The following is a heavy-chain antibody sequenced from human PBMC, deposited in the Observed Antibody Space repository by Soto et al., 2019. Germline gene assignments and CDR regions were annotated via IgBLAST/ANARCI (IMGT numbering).Heavy chain of an antibody. Sequence: GGSLRLSCAASGFTFDDYAMHWVRQAPGKGLEWVSGISWNSGSIGYADSVKGRFTISRDNAKNSLYLQMNSLRAEDTALYYCAKLTTVGSYFDYWGQGTLVTVSS. D-gene: IGHD4-17*01. CDR1: GFTFDDYA. CDR3: AKLTTVGSYFDY. CDR2: ISWNSGSI. J-gene: IGHJ4*02. V-gene: IGHV3-9*01.